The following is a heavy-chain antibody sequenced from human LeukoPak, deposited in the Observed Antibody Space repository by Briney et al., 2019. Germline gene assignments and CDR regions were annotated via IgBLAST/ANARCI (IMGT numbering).Heavy chain of an antibody. Sequence: ASVTVSCKASGYTFTGYYMHWVRQAPGQGLEWVGWINPNSGGTNYAQKFQGRVTMTRDTSISTAYMELSRLRSDDTAVYYCARCSGGSCLKPLFDYWGRGTLDPVSS. CDR2: INPNSGGT. J-gene: IGHJ4*02. D-gene: IGHD2-15*01. CDR3: ARCSGGSCLKPLFDY. V-gene: IGHV1-2*02. CDR1: GYTFTGYY.